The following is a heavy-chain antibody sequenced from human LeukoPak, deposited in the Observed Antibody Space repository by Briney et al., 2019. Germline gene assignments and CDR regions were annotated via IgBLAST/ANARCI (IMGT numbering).Heavy chain of an antibody. V-gene: IGHV3-74*01. CDR2: INSDGST. CDR1: GFSFSSTW. J-gene: IGHJ6*03. Sequence: GGSLRLSCAASGFSFSSTWMHWVRQVPGKGLVWVSRINSDGSTIYADSVKGRFTISRDNTKNTLYLQMNSLRADDTAVYYCARGGSPVHYYYMDVWGKGTTVTISS. CDR3: ARGGSPVHYYYMDV. D-gene: IGHD5-12*01.